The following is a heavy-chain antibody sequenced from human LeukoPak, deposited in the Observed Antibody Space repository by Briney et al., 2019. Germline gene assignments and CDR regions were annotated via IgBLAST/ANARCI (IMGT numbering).Heavy chain of an antibody. V-gene: IGHV1-46*01. CDR1: GGTFSSYG. D-gene: IGHD2-2*01. J-gene: IGHJ4*02. CDR2: INPSGGST. CDR3: ARGAESVVVVPAAMGNSFDY. Sequence: GSSVKVSCKASGGTFSSYGISWVRQAPGQGLEWMGIINPSGGSTSYAQKFQGRVTMTRDTSTSTVYMELSSLRSEDTAVYYCARGAESVVVVPAAMGNSFDYWGQGTLVTVSS.